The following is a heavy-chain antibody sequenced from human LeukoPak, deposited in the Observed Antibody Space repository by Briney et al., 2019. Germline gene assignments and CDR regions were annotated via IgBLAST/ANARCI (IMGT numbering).Heavy chain of an antibody. D-gene: IGHD3-22*01. V-gene: IGHV4-59*12. J-gene: IGHJ4*02. Sequence: SETLSLTCTVSGGSINNSYWTWIRQPPGKGLEWIGHIYYSGSTNYSPSLKSRVTISVDKSKNQFSLKLSSVTAADTAVYYCAMGITLFDYWGQGTLVTVSS. CDR2: IYYSGST. CDR3: AMGITLFDY. CDR1: GGSINNSY.